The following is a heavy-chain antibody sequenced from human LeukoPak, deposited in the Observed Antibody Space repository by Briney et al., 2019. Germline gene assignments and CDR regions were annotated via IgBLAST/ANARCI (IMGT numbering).Heavy chain of an antibody. D-gene: IGHD3-10*01. CDR3: AKASLLWFGEFDGMDV. CDR1: EFTFSSYS. CDR2: ISSSSSTI. V-gene: IGHV3-48*04. Sequence: PGGSLRLSCAASEFTFSSYSMNWVRQAPGKGLEWLSYISSSSSTIYYADSVQGRFTISRDNAKNSLYLQMNSLRAEDTAVYYCAKASLLWFGEFDGMDVWGQGTTVTVSS. J-gene: IGHJ6*02.